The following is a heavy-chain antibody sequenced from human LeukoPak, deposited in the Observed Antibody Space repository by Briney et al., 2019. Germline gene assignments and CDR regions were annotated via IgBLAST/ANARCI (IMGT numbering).Heavy chain of an antibody. CDR1: GFTFSSYG. V-gene: IGHV3-30*02. Sequence: GGSLRLSCAASGFTFSSYGMHWVRQAPGKGLKWVAFIRYDGSNKYYADSVKGRFTISRDNSKNTLYLQMNSLRAEDTAVYYCAKDRVVPAAIPDYWGQGTLVTVSS. D-gene: IGHD2-2*02. J-gene: IGHJ4*02. CDR3: AKDRVVPAAIPDY. CDR2: IRYDGSNK.